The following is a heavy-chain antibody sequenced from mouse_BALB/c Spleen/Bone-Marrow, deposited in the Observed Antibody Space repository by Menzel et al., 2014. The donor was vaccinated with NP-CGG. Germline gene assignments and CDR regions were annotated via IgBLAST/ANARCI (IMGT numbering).Heavy chain of an antibody. CDR2: INPGSGGT. J-gene: IGHJ4*01. Sequence: QVQLQQSGAELVRPGTSVKVSCKASGYAFTNYLIEWVKQRPGQGLEWIGVINPGSGGTNYNEKFKGEATLTADKSSSTANMQLSSLTSDDSAVYFCARSIAYYYGMDYWGQGTSVTVSS. CDR1: GYAFTNYL. CDR3: ARSIAYYYGMDY. D-gene: IGHD2-10*02. V-gene: IGHV1-54*03.